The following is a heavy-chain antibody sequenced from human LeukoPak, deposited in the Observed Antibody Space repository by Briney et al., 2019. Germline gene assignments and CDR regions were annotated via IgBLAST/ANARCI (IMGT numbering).Heavy chain of an antibody. CDR3: AKDMVRDIIVVVAAARGSFDY. Sequence: GGSLRLSCAESGFTFSSYGMHWVRQAPGKGLEWVAFIRYDGSNKYYADSVKGRFTISRDNSKNTLYLQMNSLRAEDTAVYYCAKDMVRDIIVVVAAARGSFDYWGQGTLVTVSS. CDR1: GFTFSSYG. J-gene: IGHJ4*02. V-gene: IGHV3-30*02. D-gene: IGHD2-15*01. CDR2: IRYDGSNK.